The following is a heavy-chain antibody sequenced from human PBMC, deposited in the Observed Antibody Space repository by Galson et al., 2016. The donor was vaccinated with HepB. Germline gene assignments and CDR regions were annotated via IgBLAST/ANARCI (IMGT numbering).Heavy chain of an antibody. D-gene: IGHD6-19*01. CDR2: ISGDGGST. J-gene: IGHJ4*02. Sequence: SLRLSCAASGFTFGRYAMSWVRQAPGKGLEWVSAISGDGGSTYYAGSVQGRFTSSRDRSTNTMYLQMNSLRTDDTAVYDCARFTQEWLARVYYFASLGQGTLVTVSS. CDR3: ARFTQEWLARVYYFAS. CDR1: GFTFGRYA. V-gene: IGHV3-23*01.